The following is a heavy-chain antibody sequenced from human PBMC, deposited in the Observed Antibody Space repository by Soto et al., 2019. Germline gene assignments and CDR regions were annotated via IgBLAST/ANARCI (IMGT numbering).Heavy chain of an antibody. V-gene: IGHV1-69*10. Sequence: ASVKVSCKASGGTFSSYAISWVRQAPGQGLEWMGGIIPIFGIANYAQKFQGRVTITADKSTSTAYMELSSLRSEDTAVYYCARGFVRDGGRPYYFDYWGQGTLVTVSS. CDR3: ARGFVRDGGRPYYFDY. CDR2: IIPIFGIA. J-gene: IGHJ4*02. D-gene: IGHD3-16*01. CDR1: GGTFSSYA.